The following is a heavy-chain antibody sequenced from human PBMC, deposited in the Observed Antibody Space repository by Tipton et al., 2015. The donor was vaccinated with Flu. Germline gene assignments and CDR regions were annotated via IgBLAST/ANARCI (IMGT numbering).Heavy chain of an antibody. J-gene: IGHJ4*02. Sequence: TLSLTCTVSGGSISSSSYYWGWIRQPPGNGLEWIGSIYYSGSTYYNPSLKSRVTISVDTSKNQFSLKLSAVTAADTAVYYCARAAALNYYDSSGGGFDYLRQGTLVTVSS. V-gene: IGHV4-39*07. D-gene: IGHD3-22*01. CDR3: ARAAALNYYDSSGGGFDY. CDR2: IYYSGST. CDR1: GGSISSSSYY.